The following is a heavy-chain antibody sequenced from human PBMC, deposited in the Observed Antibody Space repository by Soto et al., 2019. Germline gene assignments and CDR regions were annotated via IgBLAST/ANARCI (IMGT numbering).Heavy chain of an antibody. J-gene: IGHJ6*02. CDR1: GYTLTSYG. D-gene: IGHD3-3*01. Sequence: QVQLVQSGDDVKKPGDSVKVSCKASGYTLTSYGISWVRQAPGQGLEWGGWISVDNGHTISAERLQGRVTVTADTSTRTVYMELRSLRLDDTALYYCARAPMRFLEWSYGGMDVWGQGTTVTVSS. V-gene: IGHV1-18*01. CDR3: ARAPMRFLEWSYGGMDV. CDR2: ISVDNGHT.